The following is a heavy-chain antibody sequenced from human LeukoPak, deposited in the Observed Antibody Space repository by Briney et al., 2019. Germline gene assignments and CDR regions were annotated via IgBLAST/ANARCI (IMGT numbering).Heavy chain of an antibody. D-gene: IGHD3-3*01. CDR3: AGDQTNYYDFWSGYYSGNNWFDP. V-gene: IGHV4-61*02. Sequence: SETLSLTCTVSGGSISSGSYYWSWIRQPAGKGLEWIGRIYTSGSTNYNPSLKSRVTISVDTSKNQFSLKLSSVTAADTAVYYCAGDQTNYYDFWSGYYSGNNWFDPWGQGTLVTVSS. J-gene: IGHJ5*02. CDR2: IYTSGST. CDR1: GGSISSGSYY.